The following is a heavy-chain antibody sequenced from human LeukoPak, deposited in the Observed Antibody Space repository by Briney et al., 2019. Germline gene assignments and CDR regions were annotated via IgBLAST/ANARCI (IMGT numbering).Heavy chain of an antibody. CDR2: IKEDGSQK. CDR1: GFTLSDSW. V-gene: IGHV3-7*01. J-gene: IGHJ3*02. Sequence: GGSLRLSCAASGFTLSDSWMSWVRQAPGKGLEWVANIKEDGSQKYYVEPVKGRFTISRDNAKNSLYLQMNSLRAEDTAVYYCAREWPAFDIWGQGTMVTVSS. D-gene: IGHD5-12*01. CDR3: AREWPAFDI.